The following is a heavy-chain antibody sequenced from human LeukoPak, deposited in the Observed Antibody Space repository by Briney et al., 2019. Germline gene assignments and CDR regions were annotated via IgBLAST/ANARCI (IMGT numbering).Heavy chain of an antibody. CDR2: IYYSGIT. D-gene: IGHD4-23*01. J-gene: IGHJ4*02. CDR3: ARLMSTVERYADY. V-gene: IGHV4-59*06. Sequence: SETLSLTCAVYGGSFSGYYWSWIRQPPGKGLEWIGYIYYSGITYYNPSLKSRVTISIDTSKNQFSLKLSSVTAADTAVYYCARLMSTVERYADYWGQGTLVTVSS. CDR1: GGSFSGYY.